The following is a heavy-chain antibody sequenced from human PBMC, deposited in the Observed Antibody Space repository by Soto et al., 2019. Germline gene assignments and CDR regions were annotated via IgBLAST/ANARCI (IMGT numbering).Heavy chain of an antibody. CDR3: ARAPVGLDTISYFDY. V-gene: IGHV4-30-4*01. CDR2: IYNGGST. D-gene: IGHD3-3*01. CDR1: GDSVSSVGFH. J-gene: IGHJ4*02. Sequence: LSLTCTVSGDSVSSVGFHWAWLRRPPGKGLEWIGYIYNGGSTYYRPSLESRMHMSPDATRNHYSLRLTSVTAADTAVYFCARAPVGLDTISYFDYWGQGKLVTVSS.